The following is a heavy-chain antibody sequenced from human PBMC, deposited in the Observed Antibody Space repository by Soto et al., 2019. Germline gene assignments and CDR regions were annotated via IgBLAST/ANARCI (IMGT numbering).Heavy chain of an antibody. CDR3: ASTLHGAYLRDY. CDR2: INHSGST. D-gene: IGHD4-17*01. V-gene: IGHV4-34*01. J-gene: IGHJ4*02. CDR1: GGSFSGYY. Sequence: QVQLQQWGAGLLKPSETLSLTCAVYGGSFSGYYWSWIRQPPGKGLEWIGEINHSGSTNYNPSLKRRVTISVDTSKNQFSLKLSSVTAADTAVYYCASTLHGAYLRDYWGQGTLVTVSS.